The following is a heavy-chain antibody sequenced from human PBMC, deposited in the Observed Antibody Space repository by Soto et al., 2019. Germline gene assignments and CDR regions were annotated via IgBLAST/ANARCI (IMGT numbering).Heavy chain of an antibody. CDR1: GGSISSSSYY. J-gene: IGHJ4*02. D-gene: IGHD6-19*01. V-gene: IGHV4-39*01. CDR2: IYYSGST. Sequence: SETLSLTCTVSGGSISSSSYYWGWIRQPPGKGLEWTGSIYYSGSTYYNPSLKSRVTISVDTSKNQFSLKLSSVTAADTAVYYCARQGGIAVAGPSYWGQGTLVTVSS. CDR3: ARQGGIAVAGPSY.